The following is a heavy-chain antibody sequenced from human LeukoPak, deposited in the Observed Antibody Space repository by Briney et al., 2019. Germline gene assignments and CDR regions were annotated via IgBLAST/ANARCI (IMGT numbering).Heavy chain of an antibody. CDR1: GFTFSSYW. D-gene: IGHD5-18*01. CDR2: IKQDGSEK. Sequence: GGSLRLSCAASGFTFSSYWMSWVRQAPGKGLEWVANIKQDGSEKYYVDSVKGRFTISRDNAKNSLYLQVNSLRAEDTAVYYCARVAWIQLWFDRWYFDYWGQGTLVTVSS. CDR3: ARVAWIQLWFDRWYFDY. J-gene: IGHJ4*02. V-gene: IGHV3-7*01.